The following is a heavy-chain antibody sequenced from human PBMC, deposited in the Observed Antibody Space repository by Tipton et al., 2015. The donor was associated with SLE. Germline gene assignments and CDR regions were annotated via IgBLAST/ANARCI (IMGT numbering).Heavy chain of an antibody. CDR2: INHSGST. J-gene: IGHJ4*02. Sequence: TLSLTCAVYGGSFSGYYWSWIRQPPGKGLEWIGEINHSGSTNYNPSLKSRVTISVDTSKNQFSLKLSSVTAADTAVYYCARGSTHRGAGQGLVDYWGQGTLVTVSS. CDR3: ARGSTHRGAGQGLVDY. CDR1: GGSFSGYY. D-gene: IGHD6-19*01. V-gene: IGHV4-34*01.